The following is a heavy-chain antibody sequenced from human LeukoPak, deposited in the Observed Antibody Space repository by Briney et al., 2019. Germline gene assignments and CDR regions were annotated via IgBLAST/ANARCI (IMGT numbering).Heavy chain of an antibody. CDR3: AKATGYLL. CDR2: ISNSDYST. V-gene: IGHV3-23*01. CDR1: GFTFSSYA. Sequence: GGSLRLSCAASGFTFSSYAMSWVRQAPGKGLEWVSTISNSDYSTYYADPVKGRFTISRANSENTLYLQMNNLRAEDTAVYYCAKATGYLLWGQGTLVTVSS. J-gene: IGHJ4*02. D-gene: IGHD1-14*01.